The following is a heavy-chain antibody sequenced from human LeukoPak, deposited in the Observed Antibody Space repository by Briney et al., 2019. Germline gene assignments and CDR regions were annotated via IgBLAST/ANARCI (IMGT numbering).Heavy chain of an antibody. D-gene: IGHD3-10*01. CDR3: ARVRNYYGSGSYSY. Sequence: GGSLRLSCAASGFTFSSYAMHWVRQAPGKGLEWVAVMSYDGSNKYYADSVKGRFTISRDNAKNSLYLQMNSLRAEDTAVYYCARVRNYYGSGSYSYWGQGTLVTVSS. J-gene: IGHJ4*02. V-gene: IGHV3-30-3*01. CDR2: MSYDGSNK. CDR1: GFTFSSYA.